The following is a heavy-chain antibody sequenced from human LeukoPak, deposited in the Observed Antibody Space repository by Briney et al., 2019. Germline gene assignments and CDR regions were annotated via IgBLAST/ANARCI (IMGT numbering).Heavy chain of an antibody. D-gene: IGHD3-22*01. CDR2: IYYSGST. CDR1: VGSISSSSYY. J-gene: IGHJ4*02. CDR3: ARGSYKSITMIVVVNYYFDY. Sequence: SETLSLTCTVSVGSISSSSYYWGWIRQPPGKGLEWIGCIYYSGSTYYNPSLKSRVTISVDTSKNQFSLKLSSVTAADTAVYYCARGSYKSITMIVVVNYYFDYWGQGTLVTVSS. V-gene: IGHV4-39*01.